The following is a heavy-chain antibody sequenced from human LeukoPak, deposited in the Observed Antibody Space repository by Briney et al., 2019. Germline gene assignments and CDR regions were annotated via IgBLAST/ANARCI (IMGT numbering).Heavy chain of an antibody. CDR3: ARSSTTVTTRYFDL. CDR2: INWNGGGL. CDR1: GFTFYDYG. J-gene: IGHJ2*01. D-gene: IGHD4-17*01. Sequence: GGSLRLSCAASGFTFYDYGMSWVRHAPGKGLEWVSYINWNGGGLAYADSVKGRFTISRDNTKNSVYLQMNSLRAADTAFYYCARSSTTVTTRYFDLWGRGTLVTVSS. V-gene: IGHV3-20*04.